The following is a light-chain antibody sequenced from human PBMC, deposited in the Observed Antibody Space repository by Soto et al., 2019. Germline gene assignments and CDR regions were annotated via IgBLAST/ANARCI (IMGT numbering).Light chain of an antibody. Sequence: EIVLTQSPGTLSLSPGERATPPCRASQSVSSSFLAWYQQKPGQAPRLLIYGASSRATGIPDRFSGSGSGTDFTLTISRLEPEDFAVYYCQQYDSSPWTFGQGTKVEIK. CDR1: QSVSSSF. J-gene: IGKJ1*01. V-gene: IGKV3-20*01. CDR3: QQYDSSPWT. CDR2: GAS.